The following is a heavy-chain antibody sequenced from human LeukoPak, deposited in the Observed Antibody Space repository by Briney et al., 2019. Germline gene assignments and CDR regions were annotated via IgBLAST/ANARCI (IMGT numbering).Heavy chain of an antibody. J-gene: IGHJ4*02. CDR1: GFTFGSYA. CDR3: ARDQPGIAAAAPGGFDY. V-gene: IGHV3-23*01. D-gene: IGHD6-13*01. CDR2: ITGSTGTT. Sequence: GGSLRLSCAASGFTFGSYAMNWVRQAPGKGLEWVSAITGSTGTTYYADSVKGRFTVSRDNSKNTLYLQVNSLRAEDTAVYYCARDQPGIAAAAPGGFDYWGQGTLVTVSS.